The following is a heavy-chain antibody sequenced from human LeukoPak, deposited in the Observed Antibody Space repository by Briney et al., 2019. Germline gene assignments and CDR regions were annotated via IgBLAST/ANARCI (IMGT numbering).Heavy chain of an antibody. J-gene: IGHJ4*02. CDR3: ARDRIAVVVAATLLY. Sequence: PGRSLRLSCAASGFTFSSYAMHWVRQAPGKGLEWVAVISYDGSNKYYADSVKGRFTISRDNSKNTLYLQMNSLRAEDTAVYYCARDRIAVVVAATLLYWGQGTLVTVSS. D-gene: IGHD2-15*01. CDR2: ISYDGSNK. CDR1: GFTFSSYA. V-gene: IGHV3-30-3*01.